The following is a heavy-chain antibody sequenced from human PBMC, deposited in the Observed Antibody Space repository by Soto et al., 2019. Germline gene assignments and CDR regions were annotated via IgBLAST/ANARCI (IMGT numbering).Heavy chain of an antibody. Sequence: QVQLVQSGAEVKKPGASVKVSCKVSGHTLTELSMHWVRQAPGKGLEWMGGFDPEDGETISAQKFQGRVTMTEDTSTDSTYMELSSLRSEDTAVYYCAGGGTRWLRAPFDYWGQGTVVTISS. V-gene: IGHV1-24*01. CDR3: AGGGTRWLRAPFDY. D-gene: IGHD1-1*01. J-gene: IGHJ4*02. CDR2: FDPEDGET. CDR1: GHTLTELS.